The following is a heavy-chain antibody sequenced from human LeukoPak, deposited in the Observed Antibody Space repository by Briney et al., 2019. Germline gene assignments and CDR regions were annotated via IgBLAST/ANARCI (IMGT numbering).Heavy chain of an antibody. J-gene: IGHJ4*02. CDR1: GGSISSYY. V-gene: IGHV4-4*07. Sequence: SETLSLTCTVSGGSISSYYWSWIRQPAGKGLEWIGRIYTSGSTNYNPSLKSRVTMSVDTSKNQFSLKLSSVTAADTAVYYCARGPPVGWLVRMVSDYWGQGTLVTVSS. CDR2: IYTSGST. CDR3: ARGPPVGWLVRMVSDY. D-gene: IGHD6-19*01.